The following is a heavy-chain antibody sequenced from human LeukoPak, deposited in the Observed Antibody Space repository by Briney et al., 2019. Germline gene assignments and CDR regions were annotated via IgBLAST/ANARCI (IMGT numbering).Heavy chain of an antibody. J-gene: IGHJ4*02. CDR2: LNPNTGDT. V-gene: IGHV1-2*02. CDR1: EYNFAHYH. Sequence: GASVKVSCKASEYNFAHYHTHWVRQAPGQGLEWMGSLNPNTGDTLLAQKFQGRVTMTRDTSITVGYMELSSLTFDDTGVYYCARDPDSGPDLWGQGTLVTVAS. CDR3: ARDPDSGPDL. D-gene: IGHD2-15*01.